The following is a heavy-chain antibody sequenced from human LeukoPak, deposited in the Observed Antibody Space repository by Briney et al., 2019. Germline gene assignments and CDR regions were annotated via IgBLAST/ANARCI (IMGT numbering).Heavy chain of an antibody. D-gene: IGHD4-17*01. CDR3: ARDLYGDSFFDP. J-gene: IGHJ5*02. Sequence: ASVKVSCKASGYTFTSYGISWVRQAPGQGLEWMGWISAYNGNTNYAQKLQGRVTITADESTSTAYMELSSLRSEDTAVCYCARDLYGDSFFDPWGQGTLVTVSS. CDR2: ISAYNGNT. CDR1: GYTFTSYG. V-gene: IGHV1-18*01.